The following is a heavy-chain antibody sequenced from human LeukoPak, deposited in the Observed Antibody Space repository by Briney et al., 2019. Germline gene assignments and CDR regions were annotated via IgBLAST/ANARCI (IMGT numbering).Heavy chain of an antibody. Sequence: GGSLRLSCEGSGFTFDDYGMSWVRQLPGKGLEWVSGINWNGGRTGYAESLRGRFTISRDNAKRSLFLQMDSLRVDGTALYYCARDLHINVVTPGSTGLDSWGQGTMVIVSS. J-gene: IGHJ3*01. CDR1: GFTFDDYG. D-gene: IGHD4-23*01. CDR2: INWNGGRT. V-gene: IGHV3-20*04. CDR3: ARDLHINVVTPGSTGLDS.